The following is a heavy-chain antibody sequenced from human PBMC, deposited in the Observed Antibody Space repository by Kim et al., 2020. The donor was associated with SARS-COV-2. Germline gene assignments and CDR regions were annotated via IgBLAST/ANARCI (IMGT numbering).Heavy chain of an antibody. D-gene: IGHD3-16*01. Sequence: GGSLRLSCAASGFTFSTYGMHWVRQAPGKGLEWVAVIWFDGGNTYYADSVKGRFTVSRDNSKNMLYLEMNSLRAEDTAVYYCAKAGYRDAGDDAFDVWGQGTMVTVSS. V-gene: IGHV3-33*06. CDR3: AKAGYRDAGDDAFDV. J-gene: IGHJ3*01. CDR1: GFTFSTYG. CDR2: IWFDGGNT.